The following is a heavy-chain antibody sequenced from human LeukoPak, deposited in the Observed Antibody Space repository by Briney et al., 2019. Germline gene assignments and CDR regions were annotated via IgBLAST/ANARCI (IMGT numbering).Heavy chain of an antibody. CDR1: GGTFSSYA. CDR2: IIPIFGTA. V-gene: IGHV1-69*13. Sequence: ASVKVSCKPSGGTFSSYAISWVRQAPGQGLEWMGGIIPIFGTANYAQKFQGRVTITADESTSTAYMELSSLRSEDTAVYYCATHYEGMVVAATRWSEYGAFDIWGQGTMVTVSS. D-gene: IGHD2-15*01. J-gene: IGHJ3*02. CDR3: ATHYEGMVVAATRWSEYGAFDI.